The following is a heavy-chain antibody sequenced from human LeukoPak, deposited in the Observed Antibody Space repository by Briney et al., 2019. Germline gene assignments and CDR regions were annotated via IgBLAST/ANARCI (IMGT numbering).Heavy chain of an antibody. Sequence: PSETLSLTCTVSGGSIRNYYWSWIRQPPGKALEWIGYIYYTGGTNYNPSLKSRLTISVDTSKNQFSLKLTSVTAADAAVYYCARVGDWNDLVYWGQGTLVTVSS. J-gene: IGHJ4*02. D-gene: IGHD1-1*01. CDR2: IYYTGGT. CDR1: GGSIRNYY. CDR3: ARVGDWNDLVY. V-gene: IGHV4-59*01.